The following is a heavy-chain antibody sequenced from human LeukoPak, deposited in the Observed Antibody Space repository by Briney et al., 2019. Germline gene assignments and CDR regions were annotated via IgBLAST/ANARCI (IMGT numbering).Heavy chain of an antibody. CDR3: ARVSLSLGYYFDY. V-gene: IGHV4-61*01. Sequence: SETLSLTCTVSGGSVSSGSYNWSWIRQPPGKGLEWIGYIYYSGSTNYNPSLKSRVTISVDTSKNQFSLKLSSVTAADTAVYYCARVSLSLGYYFDYWGQGTLVTVSS. CDR2: IYYSGST. D-gene: IGHD3-22*01. J-gene: IGHJ4*02. CDR1: GGSVSSGSYN.